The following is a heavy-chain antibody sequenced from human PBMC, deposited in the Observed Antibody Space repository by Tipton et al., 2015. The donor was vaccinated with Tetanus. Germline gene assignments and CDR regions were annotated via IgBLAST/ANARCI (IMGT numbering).Heavy chain of an antibody. CDR3: ARAPYNSPGKYYFDF. J-gene: IGHJ4*02. CDR2: TYHTGGT. V-gene: IGHV4-30-2*01. D-gene: IGHD1-1*01. Sequence: TLSLTCTVSGGSMSTYYWSWIRQPAGKGLEWIGYTYHTGGTYYNPSLKSRVTISVDRSNNQFSLRLTSVTAADTAVYYCARAPYNSPGKYYFDFWGQGTLVTVSS. CDR1: GGSMSTYY.